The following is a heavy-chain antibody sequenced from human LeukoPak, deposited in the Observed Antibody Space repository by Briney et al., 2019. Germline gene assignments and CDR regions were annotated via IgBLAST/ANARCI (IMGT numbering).Heavy chain of an antibody. CDR1: GGSFTGSFSTYY. CDR2: INHSGST. Sequence: PSETLSLTCAVSGGSFTGSFSTYYWSWIRQPPGKGLEWIGEINHSGSTTYNPSLKSRVTISIDTSKNHFSLKLSSVTAADPALYYWSRNGWYSVGHWGQGTQVIVSS. D-gene: IGHD6-19*01. CDR3: SRNGWYSVGH. V-gene: IGHV4-34*01. J-gene: IGHJ4*02.